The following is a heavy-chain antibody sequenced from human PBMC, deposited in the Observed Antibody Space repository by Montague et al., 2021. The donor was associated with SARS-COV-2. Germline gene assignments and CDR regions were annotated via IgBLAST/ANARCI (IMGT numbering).Heavy chain of an antibody. Sequence: SLRLSCAASGITFSNYWMHWVRQAPGKGLVWVSRIDSYGNTRTYADSVKGRFTISRDNAKNTLHLQMNSLRAEDTSVYYCAGGPPYSGTYYLAYWGQGTLVTVSS. D-gene: IGHD1-26*01. V-gene: IGHV3-74*01. J-gene: IGHJ4*02. CDR3: AGGPPYSGTYYLAY. CDR2: IDSYGNTR. CDR1: GITFSNYW.